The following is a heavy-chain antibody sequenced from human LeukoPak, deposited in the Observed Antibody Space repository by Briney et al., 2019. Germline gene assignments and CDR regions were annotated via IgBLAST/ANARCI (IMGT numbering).Heavy chain of an antibody. CDR3: ARDPLYYGSGSFDY. CDR1: GFTFSSYI. D-gene: IGHD3-10*01. V-gene: IGHV3-30*04. J-gene: IGHJ4*02. Sequence: GGSLRLSCAASGFTFSSYIMYWVRQAPGKGLECVAVISYDGSNKYYADSVKGRFTISRDNSKNTLYLLMNSLRTEDTALYYCARDPLYYGSGSFDYWGQGTLVTVSS. CDR2: ISYDGSNK.